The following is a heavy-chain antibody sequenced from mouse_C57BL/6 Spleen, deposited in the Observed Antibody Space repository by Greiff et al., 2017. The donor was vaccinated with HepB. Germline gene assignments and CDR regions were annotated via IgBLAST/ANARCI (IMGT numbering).Heavy chain of an antibody. CDR2: INPNNGGT. CDR3: ARKFTTLYYYAMDY. CDR1: GYTFTDYN. D-gene: IGHD2-12*01. Sequence: VQLQQSGPELVQPGASVKIPCKASGYTFTDYNMDWVKQSHGKSLEWIGDINPNNGGTIYNQKFKGKATLTVDKSSSTAYMELRSLTSEDTAVYYCARKFTTLYYYAMDYWGQGTSVTVSS. J-gene: IGHJ4*01. V-gene: IGHV1-18*01.